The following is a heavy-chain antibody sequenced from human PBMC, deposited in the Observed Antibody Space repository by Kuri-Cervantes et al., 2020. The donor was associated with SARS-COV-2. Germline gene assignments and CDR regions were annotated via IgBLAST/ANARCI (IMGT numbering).Heavy chain of an antibody. CDR1: GASISSYY. CDR3: ARHQMGSITIFGVVTQNYYFDY. V-gene: IGHV4-59*08. D-gene: IGHD3-3*01. Sequence: GSLRLSCTVSGASISSYYWSWIRQPPGKGLEWIGYIYHSGSTNYNPSLKSRVTISVDTSKNQFSLKLSSVTAADTAVYYCARHQMGSITIFGVVTQNYYFDYWGQGTLVTVSS. CDR2: IYHSGST. J-gene: IGHJ4*02.